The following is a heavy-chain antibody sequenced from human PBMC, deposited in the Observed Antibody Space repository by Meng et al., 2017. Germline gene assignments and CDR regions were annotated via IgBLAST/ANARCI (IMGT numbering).Heavy chain of an antibody. CDR2: IDYSDST. Sequence: VHLPDAGPGLVRPSGDLSLTSTLSGASVRSGNYYWSWIRQPPAKGLEWVAYIDYSDSTNKNPSLKTRVTISVDTSKNQFSLKLSSVTAADTAVYYCARDRSGGDAVAGRYWYFDLWGGGTLVTVSS. D-gene: IGHD6-13*01. CDR3: ARDRSGGDAVAGRYWYFDL. J-gene: IGHJ2*01. V-gene: IGHV4-61*01. CDR1: GASVRSGNYY.